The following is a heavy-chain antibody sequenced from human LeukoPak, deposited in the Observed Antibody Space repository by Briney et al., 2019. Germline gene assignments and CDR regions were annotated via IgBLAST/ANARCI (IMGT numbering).Heavy chain of an antibody. V-gene: IGHV1-2*02. CDR3: ARGSPRIAVAGKNFQH. D-gene: IGHD6-19*01. CDR1: GYTFTGYY. CDR2: INPNSGGT. J-gene: IGHJ1*01. Sequence: GASVKVSCKASGYTFTGYYMHWVRQAPGQGLEWMGWINPNSGGTNYAQKFQGRVTMTRDTSISTAYMELSRLRSDDTAVYYCARGSPRIAVAGKNFQHWGQGTLVTVSS.